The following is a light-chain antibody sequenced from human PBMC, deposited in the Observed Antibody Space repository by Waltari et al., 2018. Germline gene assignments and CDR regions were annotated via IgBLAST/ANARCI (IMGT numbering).Light chain of an antibody. J-gene: IGLJ1*01. Sequence: QSALTQPASVSGSPGQSITIPCIGTGRDVGSYHYVPSHQQLPGKAPKVMIYGVNNRPSGVSNRFSGSKSGNTASLIISGLQADDEADYYCSSYTSNGTLVFGTGTKVTVV. CDR2: GVN. CDR3: SSYTSNGTLV. CDR1: GRDVGSYHY. V-gene: IGLV2-14*01.